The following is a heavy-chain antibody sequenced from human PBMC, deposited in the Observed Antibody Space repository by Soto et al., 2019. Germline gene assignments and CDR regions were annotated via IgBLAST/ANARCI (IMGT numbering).Heavy chain of an antibody. V-gene: IGHV4-59*08. Sequence: SETLSLTCTVSGGSISSYYWSWIRQPPGKGLEWIGYIYYSGSTNYNPSLKSRVTISVDTSKNQFSLKLSSVTAADTAVYYCARHPGDFWSGCYTPNWFDPWGQGTLVTVSS. D-gene: IGHD3-3*01. CDR1: GGSISSYY. J-gene: IGHJ5*02. CDR2: IYYSGST. CDR3: ARHPGDFWSGCYTPNWFDP.